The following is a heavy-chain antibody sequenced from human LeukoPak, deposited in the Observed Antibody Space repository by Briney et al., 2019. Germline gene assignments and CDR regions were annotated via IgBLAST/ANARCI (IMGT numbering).Heavy chain of an antibody. V-gene: IGHV3-48*04. CDR1: GFTFSSYS. D-gene: IGHD6-19*01. CDR3: ARDGTPSYTSGWVYMDA. Sequence: GGSLRLSCAASGFTFSSYSMNWVRQAPGKGLEWVSYISSSSRTIYYADSVKGRFTISRDNAKNSLYLQMNSLRAEDTAVYYCARDGTPSYTSGWVYMDAWGKGTTVTISS. CDR2: ISSSSRTI. J-gene: IGHJ6*04.